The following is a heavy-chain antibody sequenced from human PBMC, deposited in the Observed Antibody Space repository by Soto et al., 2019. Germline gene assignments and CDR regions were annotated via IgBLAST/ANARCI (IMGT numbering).Heavy chain of an antibody. J-gene: IGHJ4*02. V-gene: IGHV4-4*02. CDR2: IYHSGST. D-gene: IGHD3-9*01. CDR3: ARRDWSGSTSHFYFDY. Sequence: SETLSLTCAVSGGSIISSNWWNWVRQPPGKGLEWIGEIYHSGSTYYKPSLKSRVAMSVDASKNQFSLKLTSATAADTAVYYCARRDWSGSTSHFYFDYWGQGVLVTVSS. CDR1: GGSIISSNW.